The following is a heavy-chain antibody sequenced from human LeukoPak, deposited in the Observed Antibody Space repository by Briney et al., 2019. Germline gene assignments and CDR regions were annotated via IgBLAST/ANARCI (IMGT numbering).Heavy chain of an antibody. CDR1: GYTFTSYG. Sequence: ASVKVSCKASGYTFTSYGISWVRQAPGQGLEWMGWISAYNGNTNYAQKLQGRVTMTTDTSTSTAYMELRSLRSDDTAVYYCARDSSGWDNNYYYYMDVWGKGTTVTVSS. J-gene: IGHJ6*03. D-gene: IGHD6-19*01. V-gene: IGHV1-18*01. CDR3: ARDSSGWDNNYYYYMDV. CDR2: ISAYNGNT.